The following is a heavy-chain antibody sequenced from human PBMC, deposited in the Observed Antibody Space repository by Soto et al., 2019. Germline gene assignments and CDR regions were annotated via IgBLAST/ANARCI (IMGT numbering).Heavy chain of an antibody. D-gene: IGHD3-22*01. CDR3: ARQTYYYDSSGYYYFDY. V-gene: IGHV5-51*01. Sequence: PGESLKISCKGSGYSFTSYWIGWVRQMPGKGLEWMGIIYPGDSDTRYSPSFQGQVTISADKSISTAYLQWSSLKASDTAMYYCARQTYYYDSSGYYYFDYWGQGTLVTVS. J-gene: IGHJ4*02. CDR1: GYSFTSYW. CDR2: IYPGDSDT.